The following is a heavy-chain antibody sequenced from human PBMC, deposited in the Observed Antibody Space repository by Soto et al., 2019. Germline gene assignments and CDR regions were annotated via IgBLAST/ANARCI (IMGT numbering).Heavy chain of an antibody. CDR1: GFTFSSYA. CDR2: ISGSGGST. Sequence: GGYLRLSCAASGFTFSSYAMSWVRQAPGKGLEWVSAISGSGGSTYYADSVKGRFTISRDNSKNTLYLQMNSLRAEDTAVYYCAKETLKSGYYGIDAFEIWGQGTMVTVSS. V-gene: IGHV3-23*01. CDR3: AKETLKSGYYGIDAFEI. D-gene: IGHD5-12*01. J-gene: IGHJ3*02.